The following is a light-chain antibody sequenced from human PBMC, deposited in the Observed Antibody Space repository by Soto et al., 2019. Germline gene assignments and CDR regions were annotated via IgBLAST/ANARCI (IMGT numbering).Light chain of an antibody. V-gene: IGKV1-6*01. J-gene: IGKJ5*01. CDR3: LQDYNFPYT. Sequence: AIQMTQSPSSLSASVGDRVTITCRASQGIKNDLGWYQQRPGKGPKLLIYAASSLQSGVPSRFSGSGSGTDFTLTISSLLPEDFATYYCLQDYNFPYTFGQGTRLEIK. CDR1: QGIKND. CDR2: AAS.